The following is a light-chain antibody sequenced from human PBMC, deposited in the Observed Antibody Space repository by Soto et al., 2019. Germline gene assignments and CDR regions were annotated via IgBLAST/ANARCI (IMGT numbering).Light chain of an antibody. CDR2: DAS. Sequence: TQMTPSPSTLAASVGARVTITCRASQNINAWLAWYQQKPGKAPKLLISDASSLESGVPSRFSGSGSGTEFTLTISGLQPDDFATYYSQHYRLYSPWTFGQGTKVDI. CDR1: QNINAW. J-gene: IGKJ1*01. V-gene: IGKV1-5*01. CDR3: QHYRLYSPWT.